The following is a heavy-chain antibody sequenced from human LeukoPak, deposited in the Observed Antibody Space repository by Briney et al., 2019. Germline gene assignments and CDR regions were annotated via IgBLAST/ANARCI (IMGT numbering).Heavy chain of an antibody. CDR2: ISSSSSYI. J-gene: IGHJ4*02. CDR1: RFTFSSYS. V-gene: IGHV3-21*01. CDR3: ARESGSSGYAGYFDF. Sequence: GGSLRLSCAASRFTFSSYSMNWVRQAPGKGLEWVSSISSSSSYIFYADSVKGRFTISRDNSKNTLYLQMNSLRAEDTAVYYCARESGSSGYAGYFDFRGQGTLVTVSS. D-gene: IGHD3-22*01.